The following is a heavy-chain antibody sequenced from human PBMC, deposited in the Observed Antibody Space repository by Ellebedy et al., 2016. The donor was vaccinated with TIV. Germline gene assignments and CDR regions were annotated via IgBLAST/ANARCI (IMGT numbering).Heavy chain of an antibody. Sequence: GGSLRLSCAASGFTFSTYSMNWVRQAPGKGLEWVSSMSGTSSYVHYADSVEGRFTISRDNAKNSLYLHMSSLRVEDTAVYYCARDGDGYNFDYWGKGTLVTVSS. J-gene: IGHJ4*02. D-gene: IGHD5-24*01. CDR2: MSGTSSYV. V-gene: IGHV3-21*06. CDR1: GFTFSTYS. CDR3: ARDGDGYNFDY.